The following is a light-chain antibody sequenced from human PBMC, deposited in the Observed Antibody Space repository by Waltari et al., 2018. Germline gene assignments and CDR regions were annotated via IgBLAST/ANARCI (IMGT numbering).Light chain of an antibody. V-gene: IGKV2-28*01. J-gene: IGKJ4*01. Sequence: DIVLTQSPLTLAVTTGEPASISCRSSHSLLQSNGYNYLDWYLQKPGQSPRLLIYLRSNRAAGVPDRFSGSGSGTDFTLKISRVEAEDVGVYYCMQALQTPLTFGGGTKVEIK. CDR3: MQALQTPLT. CDR2: LRS. CDR1: HSLLQSNGYNY.